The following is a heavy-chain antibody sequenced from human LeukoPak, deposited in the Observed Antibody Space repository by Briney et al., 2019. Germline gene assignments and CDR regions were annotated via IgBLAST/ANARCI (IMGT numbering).Heavy chain of an antibody. CDR3: ARGSRVYDRSGFHTWHDY. CDR1: GASIDNYY. CDR2: IYSTGDT. D-gene: IGHD3-22*01. Sequence: SETLSLTCTVSGASIDNYYWSWVRQPPLKGLEWIGYIYSTGDTSYNPSLESRVSISMDTSKNHFSLEITSVTAADTAVYYCARGSRVYDRSGFHTWHDYWGHGTLVTVSS. V-gene: IGHV4-59*01. J-gene: IGHJ4*03.